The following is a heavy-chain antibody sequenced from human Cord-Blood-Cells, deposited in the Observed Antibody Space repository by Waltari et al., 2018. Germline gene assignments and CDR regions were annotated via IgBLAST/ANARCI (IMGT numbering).Heavy chain of an antibody. CDR2: IYWNDDK. CDR3: AHRPKVYGSVSYYYFDY. D-gene: IGHD3-10*01. CDR1: GFSLSTSGVG. V-gene: IGHV2-5*01. J-gene: IGHJ4*02. Sequence: QITLKESGPTLVKPTQTLTLTCTFSGFSLSTSGVGVGWIRQPPGKALEWLALIYWNDDKRYRPSLKSRLTITKDTAKNRVVLTMTNMDPVDTATYYCAHRPKVYGSVSYYYFDYWGQGTLVTVSS.